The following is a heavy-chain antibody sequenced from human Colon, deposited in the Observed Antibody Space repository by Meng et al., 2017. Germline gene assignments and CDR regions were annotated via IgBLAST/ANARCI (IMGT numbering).Heavy chain of an antibody. V-gene: IGHV4-61*08. CDR1: GCSVSSGEYY. D-gene: IGHD2-21*02. CDR3: ARVNGDFDEAWFDP. J-gene: IGHJ5*02. CDR2: VYYTGNT. Sequence: GPGLVRLIETLSHTCPVSGCSVSSGEYYWSWFRPPPGKVLEWLGYVYYTGNTNYNPSLKNRVTISLDTSNNQFSLKLTSMTAADAAIYYCARVNGDFDEAWFDPWGQGTLVTVSS.